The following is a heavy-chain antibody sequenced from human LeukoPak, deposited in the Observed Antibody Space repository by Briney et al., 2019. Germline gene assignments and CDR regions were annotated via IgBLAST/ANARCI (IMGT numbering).Heavy chain of an antibody. D-gene: IGHD1-26*01. J-gene: IGHJ3*02. CDR1: GFTFSSYG. CDR2: ISYDGSNK. CDR3: AKDQASELLHSDAFDI. Sequence: GGSLRLSCAASGFTFSSYGMHWVRQAPGKGLEWVAVISYDGSNKYYADSVKGRFTISRDNSKNTLYLQMNSLRAEDTAVYYCAKDQASELLHSDAFDIWGQGTMVTVSS. V-gene: IGHV3-30*18.